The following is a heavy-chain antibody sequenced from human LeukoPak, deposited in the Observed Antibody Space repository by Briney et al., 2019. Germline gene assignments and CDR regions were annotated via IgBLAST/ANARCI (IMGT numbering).Heavy chain of an antibody. CDR1: GGSISSYY. J-gene: IGHJ4*02. V-gene: IGHV4-59*01. CDR2: IYYSGST. D-gene: IGHD3-10*01. Sequence: SETLSLTCTVSGGSISSYYWSWIRQPPGKGLEWIGYIYYSGSTNYNPSLKSRVTISVDTSKNQFSLKLSSVTAADTAVYYCAREGRHYYGSGRPYYFDYWGQGTLVTVSS. CDR3: AREGRHYYGSGRPYYFDY.